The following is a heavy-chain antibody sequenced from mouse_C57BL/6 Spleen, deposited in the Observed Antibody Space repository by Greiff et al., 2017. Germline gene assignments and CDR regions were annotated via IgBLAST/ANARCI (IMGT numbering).Heavy chain of an antibody. V-gene: IGHV5-16*01. J-gene: IGHJ2*01. CDR3: ARVYYTYLDY. CDR1: GFTFSDYY. CDR2: INYDGSST. Sequence: EVQLVESEGGLVQPGSSMKLSCTASGFTFSDYYMAWVRQVPEKGLEWVANINYDGSSTYYLDSLKSRFIISRDNAKNILYLQMSSLKSEDTATYYCARVYYTYLDYWGQGTTLTVSS. D-gene: IGHD2-1*01.